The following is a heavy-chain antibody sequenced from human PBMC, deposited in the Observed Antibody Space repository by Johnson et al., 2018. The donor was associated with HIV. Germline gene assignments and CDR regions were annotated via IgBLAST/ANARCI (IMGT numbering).Heavy chain of an antibody. J-gene: IGHJ3*02. V-gene: IGHV3-15*01. Sequence: VQLVESGGGLVKPGGSLRLSCAASGFIFSNAWMSWVRQAPGKGLEWVGRIKSKTDGGTTDYAAPVKGRFTISRDDSKNTLYLQMNSLKTEDTAVYYCTTQQRADAFDIWGQVTMVTVSS. CDR3: TTQQRADAFDI. CDR1: GFIFSNAW. D-gene: IGHD6-13*01. CDR2: IKSKTDGGTT.